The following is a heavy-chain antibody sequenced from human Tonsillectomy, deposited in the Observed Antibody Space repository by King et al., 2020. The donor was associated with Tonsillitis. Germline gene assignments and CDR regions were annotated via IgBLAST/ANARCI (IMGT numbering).Heavy chain of an antibody. CDR2: IAHDGSNE. V-gene: IGHV3-30*03. Sequence: VQLVESGGGVVQPGRSLRLSCAASGFTFSNYAMHWVRKAPGKGLEWVAVIAHDGSNEYCADSVKGRFTISRDNSKNTLYLQMNSLRAEDTAVYYCAMSTTVTTGDPYYYYGMDFWGQGTPVTVSS. J-gene: IGHJ6*02. D-gene: IGHD4-17*01. CDR1: GFTFSNYA. CDR3: AMSTTVTTGDPYYYYGMDF.